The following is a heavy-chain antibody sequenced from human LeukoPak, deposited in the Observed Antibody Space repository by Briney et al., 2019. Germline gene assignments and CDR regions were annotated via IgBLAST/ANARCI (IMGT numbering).Heavy chain of an antibody. CDR3: ARGRATTVTTGFVTD. V-gene: IGHV4-59*12. Sequence: SETLSLTCTVSGGSISSYYWSWIRQPPGKGLEWIGYIYYSGSTNYNPSLKSRVTISVDTSKNQFSLKLSSVTAADTAVYYCARGRATTVTTGFVTDWGQGTLVTVSS. D-gene: IGHD4-17*01. CDR2: IYYSGST. J-gene: IGHJ4*02. CDR1: GGSISSYY.